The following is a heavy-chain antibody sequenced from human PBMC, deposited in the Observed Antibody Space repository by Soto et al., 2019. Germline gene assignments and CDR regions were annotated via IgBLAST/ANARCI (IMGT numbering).Heavy chain of an antibody. CDR3: ARGGQQLVHGWYDP. Sequence: QVQLVQSGAEVKKPGSSVKVSCKASGGTFSSYAISWVRQAPGQGLELMGGIIPIFGTANYAQKFQGRVKITADESTRTAYMELSSLRSDDTAVYYCARGGQQLVHGWYDPWGQGTLVTVSS. V-gene: IGHV1-69*01. CDR2: IIPIFGTA. CDR1: GGTFSSYA. D-gene: IGHD6-13*01. J-gene: IGHJ5*02.